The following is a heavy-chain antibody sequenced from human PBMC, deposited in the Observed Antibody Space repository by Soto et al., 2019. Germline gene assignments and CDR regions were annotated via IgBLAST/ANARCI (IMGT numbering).Heavy chain of an antibody. CDR3: VRDGTKTLRDWFDP. D-gene: IGHD1-1*01. V-gene: IGHV4-4*07. J-gene: IGHJ5*02. CDR1: GASISGFY. Sequence: SETPSLTCTVSGASISGFYWSWIRKCAGKGLEWIGRIYATGTTDYNPSLKSRVMMSVDTSKKQFSLKLRSVTAEDTAVYYCVRDGTKTLRDWFDPWGQGISVTVSS. CDR2: IYATGTT.